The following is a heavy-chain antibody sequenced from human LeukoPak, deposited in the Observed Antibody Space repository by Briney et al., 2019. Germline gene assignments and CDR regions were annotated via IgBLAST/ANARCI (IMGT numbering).Heavy chain of an antibody. CDR1: GYSFTSYW. CDR3: XXXXXXXXXXYGYDYYYMDV. V-gene: IGHV5-51*01. Sequence: GESLKISCKGSGYSFTSYWIGWVRQMPGKGLEWMGIIYPGDSDTRYSPSFQGQVTISADKSISTAYLQWSSLKASDTAMYYXXXXXXXXXXXYGYDYYYMDVWGKGTTVTVSS. D-gene: IGHD3-10*01. CDR2: IYPGDSDT. J-gene: IGHJ6*03.